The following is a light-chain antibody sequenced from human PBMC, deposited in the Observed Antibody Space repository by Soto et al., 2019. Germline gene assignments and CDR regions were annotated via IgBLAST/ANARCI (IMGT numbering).Light chain of an antibody. J-gene: IGKJ1*01. CDR1: QSVSSN. CDR2: AS. CDR3: QQYDNWPQT. Sequence: EIMMTQSPATVSVSPGERATLSCRASQSVSSNLAWYQQKPGQAPRLLIYASTRATGIPARFSGSGSGTEFTLTISSLQSKDFAVYYCQQYDNWPQTFGQGTKVDI. V-gene: IGKV3-15*01.